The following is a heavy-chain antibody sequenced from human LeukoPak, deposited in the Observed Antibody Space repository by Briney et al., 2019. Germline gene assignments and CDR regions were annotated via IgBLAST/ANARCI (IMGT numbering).Heavy chain of an antibody. D-gene: IGHD3-10*01. Sequence: ASVKVSCKASGYTFTSYGISWVRQAPGQELEWMGWISAYNGNTNYAQKLQGRVTMTTDTSTSTAYMELRSLRSDDTAVYYCAAHGSGSYSNWFDPWGQGTLVTVSS. CDR3: AAHGSGSYSNWFDP. CDR1: GYTFTSYG. V-gene: IGHV1-18*01. CDR2: ISAYNGNT. J-gene: IGHJ5*02.